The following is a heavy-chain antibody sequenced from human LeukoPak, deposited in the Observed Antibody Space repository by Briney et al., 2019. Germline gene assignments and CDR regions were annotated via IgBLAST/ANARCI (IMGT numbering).Heavy chain of an antibody. D-gene: IGHD1-26*01. CDR1: GYTFTGYY. CDR3: VRDPSEVGAL. CDR2: INPNNGGT. Sequence: ASVKVSCKASGYTFTGYYMHWVRQAPGQGLEWMGWINPNNGGTNYAQKFQGRVTMTSDTSISTAHMELSRLRSDDTAVYYCVRDPSEVGALWGQGSLVTVSS. J-gene: IGHJ4*02. V-gene: IGHV1-2*02.